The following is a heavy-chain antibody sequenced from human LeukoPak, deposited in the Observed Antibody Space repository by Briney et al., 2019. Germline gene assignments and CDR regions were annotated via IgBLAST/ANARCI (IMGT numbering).Heavy chain of an antibody. Sequence: PSETLSLTCTVSGGSISSSSYYWSWIRQPPGKGLEWIGEINHSGSTNYNPSLKSRVTISVDTSKDQFSLKLSSVTAADTAVYYCARHRRNYYGSGGWFDPWGQGTLVTVSS. CDR1: GGSISSSSYY. CDR2: INHSGST. J-gene: IGHJ5*02. D-gene: IGHD3-10*01. CDR3: ARHRRNYYGSGGWFDP. V-gene: IGHV4-39*01.